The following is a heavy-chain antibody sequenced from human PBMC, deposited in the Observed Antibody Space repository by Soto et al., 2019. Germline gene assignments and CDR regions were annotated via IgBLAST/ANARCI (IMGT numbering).Heavy chain of an antibody. CDR2: IYWDDVK. J-gene: IGHJ4*01. CDR3: AHRVLRTVFGLVTTTAIYFDF. V-gene: IGHV2-5*02. CDR1: GFSLTTSGVG. D-gene: IGHD3-3*01. Sequence: QITLNESGPTVVRPTETLTLTCRFSGFSLTTSGVGVGWIRQSPGKAPEWLALIYWDDVKRYSASLKSRLTITNDTSKNQVVLTVSDFDPTETATYYCAHRVLRTVFGLVTTTAIYFDFWGHGTPVAVSS.